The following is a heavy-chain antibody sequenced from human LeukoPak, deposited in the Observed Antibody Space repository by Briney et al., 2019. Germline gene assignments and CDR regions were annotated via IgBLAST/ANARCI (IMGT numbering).Heavy chain of an antibody. CDR1: GGSISSYY. Sequence: SETLSLTCTVSGGSISSYYWSWIRQPPGKGLEWIGYIYDSESTNYNPSLKSRVTISVDRSKNQFSLKLSSVTAADTAVYYCARGVYDIAYYFDYWGQGTLVTVSS. D-gene: IGHD3-9*01. J-gene: IGHJ4*02. CDR2: IYDSEST. V-gene: IGHV4-59*12. CDR3: ARGVYDIAYYFDY.